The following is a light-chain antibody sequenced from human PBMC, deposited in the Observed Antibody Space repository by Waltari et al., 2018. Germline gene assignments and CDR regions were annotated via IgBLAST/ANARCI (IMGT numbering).Light chain of an antibody. CDR2: AAS. Sequence: DIVLTQSPGTLSLSPAETATLSCRASQSVSSNYLAWYQQKPGQAPSLLIYAASSRATGVPDRISGSGSGTDFTLTLSRLEPEDFAVYYCQQHGTSPYTFGQGTKLQIK. CDR3: QQHGTSPYT. CDR1: QSVSSNY. J-gene: IGKJ2*01. V-gene: IGKV3-20*01.